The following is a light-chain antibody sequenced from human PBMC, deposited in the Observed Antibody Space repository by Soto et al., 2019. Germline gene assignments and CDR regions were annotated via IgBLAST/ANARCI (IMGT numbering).Light chain of an antibody. CDR2: EAS. CDR1: ESVSTF. V-gene: IGKV3-11*01. J-gene: IGKJ1*01. CDR3: QQRSNWPWT. Sequence: EIVLTQSPATLSLSPGERATLSCRASESVSTFLAWYQQKPGQAPRLLIYEASSRATGIPARFSGGGSGTVFTLTISRLEPEDFAVYCCQQRSNWPWTFGQGTKVEI.